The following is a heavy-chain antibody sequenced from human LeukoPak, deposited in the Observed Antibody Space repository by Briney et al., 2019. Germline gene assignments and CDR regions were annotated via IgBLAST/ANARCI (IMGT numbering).Heavy chain of an antibody. CDR3: AGLGYCSGGSCSIEYYFDY. J-gene: IGHJ4*02. V-gene: IGHV3-23*01. Sequence: GGSLRLSCAASGFTFSSYGMHWVRQAPGKGLEWVSAISGSGGSTYYADSVKGWFTISRDNSKNTLYLQMNSLRAEDTAVYYCAGLGYCSGGSCSIEYYFDYWGQGTLVTVSS. CDR2: ISGSGGST. CDR1: GFTFSSYG. D-gene: IGHD2-15*01.